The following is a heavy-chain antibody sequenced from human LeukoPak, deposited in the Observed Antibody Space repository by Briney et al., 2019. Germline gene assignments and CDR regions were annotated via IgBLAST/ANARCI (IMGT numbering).Heavy chain of an antibody. Sequence: SETLSLTCAVYGGSFSGYYWSWIRQPPGKGLEWVGEINHSGGTNYNPSLKSRVTLSVDTSKNQFSLKLVSVTAADTAVYYGARESGMAPGYWGQVTLVTVSS. CDR1: GGSFSGYY. J-gene: IGHJ4*02. D-gene: IGHD5-24*01. CDR3: ARESGMAPGY. V-gene: IGHV4-34*01. CDR2: INHSGGT.